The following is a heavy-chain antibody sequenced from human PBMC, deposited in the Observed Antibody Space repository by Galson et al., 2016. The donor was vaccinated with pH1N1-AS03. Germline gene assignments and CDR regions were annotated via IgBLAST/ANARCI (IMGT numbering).Heavy chain of an antibody. Sequence: SLRLSCAVSGLTFSYSWMHWVRQEPGKKELVWVSRMNEDGSVTNYADSVKGRFTISRGNTKDTLYLQMNSLRPEDTAVYYCVMDLAGRDDWWGQGALVTVAS. CDR2: MNEDGSVT. CDR1: GLTFSYSW. V-gene: IGHV3-74*01. J-gene: IGHJ4*02. CDR3: VMDLAGRDDW. D-gene: IGHD2-2*03.